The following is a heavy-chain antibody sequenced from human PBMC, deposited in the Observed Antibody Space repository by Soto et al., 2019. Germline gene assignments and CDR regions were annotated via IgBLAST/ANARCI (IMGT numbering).Heavy chain of an antibody. CDR1: GGTFSSYA. Sequence: QVQLVQSGAEVKKPGSSVKVSCKASGGTFSSYAISWVRQAPGQGLEWMGGIIPIFGTANYAQKFQGRVTITADESTRTANMELSSLRPEDTAVYYCAIANPPEERLQYQPGYYYGMDAWGQGTTVTVSS. J-gene: IGHJ6*02. CDR2: IIPIFGTA. D-gene: IGHD4-4*01. V-gene: IGHV1-69*12. CDR3: AIANPPEERLQYQPGYYYGMDA.